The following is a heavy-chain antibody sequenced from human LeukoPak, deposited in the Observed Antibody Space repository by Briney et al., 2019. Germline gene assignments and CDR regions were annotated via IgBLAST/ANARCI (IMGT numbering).Heavy chain of an antibody. D-gene: IGHD4-23*01. CDR1: GYSISSSYF. Sequence: SETLSLTCIVSGYSISSSYFWGWVRQPPGKGLEWIGSIFHSGSVYYNPSLKSRVTISVDPSKNRFSLKLSSVTAADTAVYYCARLLYGGHYFDYWGQGTLVTVSS. CDR3: ARLLYGGHYFDY. V-gene: IGHV4-38-2*02. J-gene: IGHJ4*02. CDR2: IFHSGSV.